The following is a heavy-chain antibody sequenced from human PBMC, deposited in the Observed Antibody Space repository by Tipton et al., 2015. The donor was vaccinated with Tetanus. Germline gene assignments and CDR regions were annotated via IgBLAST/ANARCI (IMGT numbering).Heavy chain of an antibody. CDR2: IKQDGSEK. J-gene: IGHJ4*02. Sequence: SLRLSCAASGFTFSSYWMSWVRQAPGKGLEWVANIKQDGSEKYYVDSVKGRFTISRDNAKNSLYLQMNSPRAEDTAVYYCARDYYYDSSGYLLWGQGTPVTVSS. V-gene: IGHV3-7*01. CDR3: ARDYYYDSSGYLL. D-gene: IGHD3-22*01. CDR1: GFTFSSYW.